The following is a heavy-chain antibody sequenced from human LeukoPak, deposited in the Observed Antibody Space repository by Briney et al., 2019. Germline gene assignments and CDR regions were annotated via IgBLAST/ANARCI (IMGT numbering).Heavy chain of an antibody. Sequence: PGGSLRLSCAASGFPFSSYGIHWVRQAPGKGLEWVAFIRYDGSDTYYADSVKGRFTISRDNSKNTLYLQLNSLRPEDTAVYYCAEEEYSTSPALDYWGQGTLVTVSS. CDR3: AEEEYSTSPALDY. J-gene: IGHJ4*02. CDR1: GFPFSSYG. V-gene: IGHV3-30*02. CDR2: IRYDGSDT. D-gene: IGHD6-6*01.